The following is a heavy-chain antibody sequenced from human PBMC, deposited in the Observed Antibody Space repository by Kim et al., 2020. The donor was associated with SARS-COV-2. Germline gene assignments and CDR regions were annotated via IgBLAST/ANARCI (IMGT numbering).Heavy chain of an antibody. Sequence: GGSLRLSCAASGFTFSSYAMHWVRQAPGKGLEWVAVIWYDGSNKYYADSVKGRFTISRDNSKNTLYLQMNSLRAEDTAVYYCAKDSRNDYGDEYFDYWGQGTLVTVSS. D-gene: IGHD4-17*01. CDR3: AKDSRNDYGDEYFDY. V-gene: IGHV3-33*06. J-gene: IGHJ4*02. CDR1: GFTFSSYA. CDR2: IWYDGSNK.